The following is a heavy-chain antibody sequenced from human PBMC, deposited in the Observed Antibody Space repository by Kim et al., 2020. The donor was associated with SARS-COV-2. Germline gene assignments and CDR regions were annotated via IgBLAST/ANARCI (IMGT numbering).Heavy chain of an antibody. CDR1: GGTFSSYA. CDR2: IIPIFGTA. D-gene: IGHD3-22*01. CDR3: ARDLNYYDPRALCYGMDV. V-gene: IGHV1-69*13. Sequence: SVKVSCKASGGTFSSYAISWVRQAPGQGLEWMGGIIPIFGTANYAQKFQGRVTITADESTSTAYMELSSLRSEDTAVYYCARDLNYYDPRALCYGMDVWGQGTTVTVSS. J-gene: IGHJ6*02.